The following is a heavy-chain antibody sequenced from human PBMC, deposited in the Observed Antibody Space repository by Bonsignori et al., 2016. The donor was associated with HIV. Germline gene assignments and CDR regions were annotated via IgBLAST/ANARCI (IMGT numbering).Heavy chain of an antibody. CDR1: GFTFRSYW. D-gene: IGHD4-17*01. CDR2: INSDGTNT. Sequence: EVELVESGGGLVQPGGSLRLSCAASGFTFRSYWMNWVRQGPGKGLEWVSRINSDGTNTLYADLVKGRFTISRDNAKNTLYLQMNSLRAEDTAVYYCTRDADSDYGLYYYYYMDIWGKGTTVTVSS. J-gene: IGHJ6*03. V-gene: IGHV3-74*03. CDR3: TRDADSDYGLYYYYYMDI.